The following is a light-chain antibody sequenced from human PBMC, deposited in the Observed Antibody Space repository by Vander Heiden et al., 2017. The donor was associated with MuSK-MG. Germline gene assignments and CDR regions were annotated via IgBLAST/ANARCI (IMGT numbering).Light chain of an antibody. Sequence: IWLTQSPSSFSASTGDRVTISCRASRGVTTYLAWYQQKPGQAPKLLIYDASTLQSGVPSRFSGSGSGTEFTLTISSLQAEDFATYYCQQAYTYPLTFGGGTKVDIK. J-gene: IGKJ4*01. V-gene: IGKV1-8*01. CDR2: DAS. CDR1: RGVTTY. CDR3: QQAYTYPLT.